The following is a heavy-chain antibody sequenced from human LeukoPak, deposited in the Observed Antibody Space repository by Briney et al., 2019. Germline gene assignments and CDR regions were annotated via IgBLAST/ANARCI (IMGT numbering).Heavy chain of an antibody. Sequence: AGGSLRLSCAASGFTFSSYAMSWVRQAPGKGLEWVSAISGSGGSTYYADSVKGRFTISRDNSKNTLYLQMNSLRAEDTAVYYCAKDLSQYCSGGSCYLKSDAFDIWGQGTMVTVSS. CDR1: GFTFSSYA. CDR3: AKDLSQYCSGGSCYLKSDAFDI. V-gene: IGHV3-23*01. J-gene: IGHJ3*02. D-gene: IGHD2-15*01. CDR2: ISGSGGST.